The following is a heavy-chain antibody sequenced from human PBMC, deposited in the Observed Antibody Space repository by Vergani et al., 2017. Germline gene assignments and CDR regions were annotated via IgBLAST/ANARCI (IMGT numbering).Heavy chain of an antibody. J-gene: IGHJ4*02. V-gene: IGHV3-49*03. CDR3: AKSRGGLVVPALGELDF. Sequence: EVQLVESGGGLVQPGRSLRLSCTASGFTFGDYAMSWFRQAPGKGLEWVGFIRSKAYGGTTEYAASVKGRFTISRDDSKSIAYLQMNSLKTEDTAVYYCAKSRGGLVVPALGELDFWGQGTLVTVSS. CDR1: GFTFGDYA. CDR2: IRSKAYGGTT. D-gene: IGHD2-2*01.